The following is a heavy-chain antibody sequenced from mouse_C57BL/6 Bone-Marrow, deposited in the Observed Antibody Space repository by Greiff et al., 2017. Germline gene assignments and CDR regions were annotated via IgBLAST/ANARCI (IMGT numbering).Heavy chain of an antibody. CDR2: INPSSGYT. J-gene: IGHJ2*01. V-gene: IGHV1-4*01. CDR1: GYTFTSYT. Sequence: QVQLKQSGAELARPGASVKMSCKASGYTFTSYTMHWVNQRPGQGLEWIGYINPSSGYTKYNQKFKDKATLTAYKSSSTAYMQLSSLTSEDSAVYYWATNCGFDYWGQGSTLTVSS. D-gene: IGHD4-1*01. CDR3: ATNCGFDY.